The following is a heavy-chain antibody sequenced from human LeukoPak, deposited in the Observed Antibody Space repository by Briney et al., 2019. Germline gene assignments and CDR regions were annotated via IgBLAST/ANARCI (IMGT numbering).Heavy chain of an antibody. J-gene: IGHJ4*02. CDR3: ARPSTQRFGWPREGFYFDY. D-gene: IGHD2-15*01. V-gene: IGHV4-39*01. CDR2: IYYSGST. Sequence: SETLSLTCTVSGGSISSRSYYWGWIRQPPGKGLEWIGSIYYSGSTYYNPSLKSRVTISVDTSKNQFSLKLSSVTAADTAVYYCARPSTQRFGWPREGFYFDYWGQGTQVTVSS. CDR1: GGSISSRSYY.